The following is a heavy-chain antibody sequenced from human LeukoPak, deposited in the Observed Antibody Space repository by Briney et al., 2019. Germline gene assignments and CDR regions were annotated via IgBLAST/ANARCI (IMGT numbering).Heavy chain of an antibody. CDR1: DGSISSYY. D-gene: IGHD1-26*01. J-gene: IGHJ4*02. CDR2: ISGST. CDR3: ARLRGGSYYDY. Sequence: SETLSLTCTVSDGSISSYYWGWIRQPPGKGLEWIGYISGSTNYNPSLKSRVTISIDTSKNQFSLKVSSVTAADTAVYYCARLRGGSYYDYWGQGTLVTVSS. V-gene: IGHV4-59*08.